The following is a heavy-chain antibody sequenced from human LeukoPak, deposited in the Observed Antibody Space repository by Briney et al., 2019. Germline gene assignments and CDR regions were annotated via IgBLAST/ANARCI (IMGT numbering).Heavy chain of an antibody. D-gene: IGHD3-3*01. Sequence: PSETLSLTCTVSGGSISSYYWSWIRQPPGKGLEWIGYIYYSGSTNYNPSLKSRVTISVDTSKNQFSLKLSSVTAADTAVYYCARRGRRFGANPGWGQGTLVTVSS. V-gene: IGHV4-59*08. CDR1: GGSISSYY. CDR3: ARRGRRFGANPG. J-gene: IGHJ4*02. CDR2: IYYSGST.